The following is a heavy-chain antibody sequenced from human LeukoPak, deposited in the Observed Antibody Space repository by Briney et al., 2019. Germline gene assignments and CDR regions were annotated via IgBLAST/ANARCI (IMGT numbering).Heavy chain of an antibody. J-gene: IGHJ4*02. D-gene: IGHD1-20*01. CDR1: GFTFSKYA. V-gene: IGHV3-23*01. Sequence: GGSPRDSRAASGFTFSKYAMSWVRQAPGKGLEWVSAISPSDGNTFYADSVKGRFTISRDNSKNTLSLQMNSLRAEDTALYYCARDSSVPYVITGWVQGTLVTVSS. CDR3: ARDSSVPYVITG. CDR2: ISPSDGNT.